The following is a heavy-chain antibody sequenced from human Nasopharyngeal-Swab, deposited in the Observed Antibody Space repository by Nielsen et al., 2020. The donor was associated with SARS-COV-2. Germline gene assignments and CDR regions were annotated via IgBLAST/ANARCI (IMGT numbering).Heavy chain of an antibody. CDR2: IYYSGST. V-gene: IGHV4-59*01. J-gene: IGHJ3*02. CDR3: ARTGDLDIVVVPAALWAFDI. Sequence: SETLSLTCTVSGGSISSYYWSWIRQPPGKGLEWIGYIYYSGSTNYNPSLKSRVTISVDTSKNQFSLKLSSVTAADTAMYYCARTGDLDIVVVPAALWAFDIWGQGTMVTVSS. D-gene: IGHD2-2*03. CDR1: GGSISSYY.